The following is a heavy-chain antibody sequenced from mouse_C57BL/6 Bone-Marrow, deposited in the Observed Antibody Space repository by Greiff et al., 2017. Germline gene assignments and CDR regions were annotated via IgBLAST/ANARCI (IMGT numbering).Heavy chain of an antibody. J-gene: IGHJ1*03. CDR3: ARRAKGITTVVGYFDV. CDR1: GFSLSTSGMG. Sequence: QVTLKESGPGILQSSQTLSLTCSFSGFSLSTSGMGVSWIRQPSGKGLEWLAHIYWDDDKRYNPSLKRRLTISKDTSRNQVFLKITSVDTADTATYYCARRAKGITTVVGYFDVWGTGTTVTVSS. D-gene: IGHD1-1*01. CDR2: IYWDDDK. V-gene: IGHV8-12*01.